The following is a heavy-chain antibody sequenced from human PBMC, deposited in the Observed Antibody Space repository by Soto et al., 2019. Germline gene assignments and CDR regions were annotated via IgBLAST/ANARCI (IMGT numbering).Heavy chain of an antibody. Sequence: QITLKESGPTLVKPTQTLTLTCTYSGFSRTTSGAGVGWIRQPPGKALEWLALISWKDDKRYNPGLESRLTITKDTSKNQVILILTNIDPVDTATYFCAHRYGGNYYRWYFDSWGQGTLVTVSS. D-gene: IGHD1-26*01. CDR2: ISWKDDK. V-gene: IGHV2-5*01. CDR1: GFSRTTSGAG. J-gene: IGHJ4*02. CDR3: AHRYGGNYYRWYFDS.